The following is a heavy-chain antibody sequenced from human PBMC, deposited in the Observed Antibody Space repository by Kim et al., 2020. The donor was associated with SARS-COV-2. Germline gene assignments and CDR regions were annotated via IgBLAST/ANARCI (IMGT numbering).Heavy chain of an antibody. CDR2: IYYSGST. V-gene: IGHV4-59*01. J-gene: IGHJ2*01. Sequence: SETLSLTCTVSGGSISSYYWSWIRQPPGKGLEWIGYIYYSGSTNYNPSLKSRVTISVDTSKNQFSLKLSSVTAADTAVYYCARVGGSGSYYKRMDWYFDLWGRGTLVTVSS. CDR3: ARVGGSGSYYKRMDWYFDL. CDR1: GGSISSYY. D-gene: IGHD3-10*01.